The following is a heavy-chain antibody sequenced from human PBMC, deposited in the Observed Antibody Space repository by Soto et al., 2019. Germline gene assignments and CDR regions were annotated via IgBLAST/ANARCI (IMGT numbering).Heavy chain of an antibody. Sequence: SVKVSCKASGYTFTTYYMHWVRQAPGQGLEWMGIINPSSGGTTYSQKFQGRVTMTGDTSTSTVYMELSSLRSEDTAMYYCAREGPCGGDCYPDYWGQGTLVTVSS. D-gene: IGHD2-21*02. CDR1: GYTFTTYY. CDR3: AREGPCGGDCYPDY. J-gene: IGHJ4*02. CDR2: INPSSGGT. V-gene: IGHV1-46*01.